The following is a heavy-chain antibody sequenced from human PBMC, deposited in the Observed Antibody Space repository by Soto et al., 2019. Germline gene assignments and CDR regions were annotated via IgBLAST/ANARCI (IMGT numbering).Heavy chain of an antibody. CDR2: INAGNGNT. D-gene: IGHD6-13*01. CDR3: AREGSSSWHTYYYYYGMDV. V-gene: IGHV1-3*01. Sequence: ASVKVSCKASGYTFTSHAMHWVRQAPGQRLEWMGWINAGNGNTRYSQKFQGRVTITRDTSASTAYMELSSLRSEDTAVYYCAREGSSSWHTYYYYYGMDVWGQGTTVTVSS. CDR1: GYTFTSHA. J-gene: IGHJ6*02.